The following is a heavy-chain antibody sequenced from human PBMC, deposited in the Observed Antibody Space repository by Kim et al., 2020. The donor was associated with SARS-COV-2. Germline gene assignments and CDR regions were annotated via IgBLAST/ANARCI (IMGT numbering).Heavy chain of an antibody. CDR2: LYYNGNT. D-gene: IGHD6-13*01. Sequence: SETLSLTCNVSGDSISGTPFNWGWIRQPPGKGLEWIGSLYYNGNTFYNPSLNSRVTISVGSSKNQVSLKLNSVTAADTAVYYCARDNYSNMWFYYLGQGT. V-gene: IGHV4-39*07. J-gene: IGHJ4*02. CDR1: GDSISGTPFN. CDR3: ARDNYSNMWFYY.